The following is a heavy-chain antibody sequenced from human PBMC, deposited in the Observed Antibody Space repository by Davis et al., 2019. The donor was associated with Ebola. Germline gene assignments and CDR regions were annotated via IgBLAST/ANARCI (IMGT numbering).Heavy chain of an antibody. D-gene: IGHD5-12*01. J-gene: IGHJ6*02. CDR1: GGSISSYY. CDR3: ARSRPTARGWLRRKGTYYGMDV. Sequence: PSETLSLTCTVSGGSISSYYWSWIRQPPGKGLEWIGYIYYSGSTNYNPSLKSRVTISVDTSKNQFSLKLSSVTAADTAVYYCARSRPTARGWLRRKGTYYGMDVWGQGTTVTVSS. CDR2: IYYSGST. V-gene: IGHV4-59*12.